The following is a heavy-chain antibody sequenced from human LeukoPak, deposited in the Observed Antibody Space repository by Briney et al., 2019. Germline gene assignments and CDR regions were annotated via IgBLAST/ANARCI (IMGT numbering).Heavy chain of an antibody. CDR1: GFTFSSYG. J-gene: IGHJ4*02. Sequence: GRSLRLSCAGSGFTFSSYGMHWVRQAPGKGLEWVTVISYDGSKKYYADSVKGRFAISRDNSKNTLYLQMNSLRVEDTAVYYCAKDRPVGATHSDFDYWGQGTLVTVSS. V-gene: IGHV3-30*18. D-gene: IGHD1-26*01. CDR3: AKDRPVGATHSDFDY. CDR2: ISYDGSKK.